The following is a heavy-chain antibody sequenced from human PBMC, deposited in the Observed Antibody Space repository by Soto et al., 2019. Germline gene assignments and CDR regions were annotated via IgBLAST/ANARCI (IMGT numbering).Heavy chain of an antibody. CDR3: AGRILLWSVRDAFDI. D-gene: IGHD3-10*01. V-gene: IGHV5-51*01. Sequence: PGESLKISCKGFGYTYPSYWIGWVRQMPGKGLEWMGIIYPEDSDTRYSPSFQGQVTISADKSISTAYLQWSSLKASDTAMYYCAGRILLWSVRDAFDIWGQGTMVTVSS. J-gene: IGHJ3*02. CDR2: IYPEDSDT. CDR1: GYTYPSYW.